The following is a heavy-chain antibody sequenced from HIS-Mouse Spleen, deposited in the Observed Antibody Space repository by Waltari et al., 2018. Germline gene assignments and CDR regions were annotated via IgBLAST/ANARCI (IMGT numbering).Heavy chain of an antibody. CDR2: ISYDGSNK. V-gene: IGHV3-30-3*01. D-gene: IGHD1-20*01. CDR1: SYA. J-gene: IGHJ4*02. Sequence: SYAMHWVRQAPGKGLEWVAVISYDGSNKYYADSVKGRFTISRDNSKNTLYLQMNSLRAEDTAVYYCARDHRNNWAIRDWGQGTLVTVSS. CDR3: ARDHRNNWAIRD.